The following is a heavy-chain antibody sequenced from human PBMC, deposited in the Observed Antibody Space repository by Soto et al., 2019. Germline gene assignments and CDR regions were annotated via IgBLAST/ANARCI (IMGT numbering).Heavy chain of an antibody. CDR3: GRGRGIGTPSSFDP. CDR2: ISSGGTYI. D-gene: IGHD6-13*01. Sequence: QLVESGGGLVKPGGSLRLSCAASGFTFSTYSMNWVRQAPGKGLEWVSSISSGGTYIYYADSLKGRFTISRDNAANSVYLQMNSRRAEDTAVYYCGRGRGIGTPSSFDPWGQGTLVTVSS. CDR1: GFTFSTYS. J-gene: IGHJ5*02. V-gene: IGHV3-21*01.